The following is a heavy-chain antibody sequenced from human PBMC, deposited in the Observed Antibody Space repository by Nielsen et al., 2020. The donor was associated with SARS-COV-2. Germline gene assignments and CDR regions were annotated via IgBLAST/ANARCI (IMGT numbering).Heavy chain of an antibody. J-gene: IGHJ6*02. D-gene: IGHD5-18*01. CDR3: ARASYSYGYFNYYYAMDV. Sequence: SVNVSCKASGGTFSSYAISWVRQAPGQGLEWMGGIIPIFGTANYAQKFQGRVTITADKSTSTAYMELSSLRSEDTAVYYCARASYSYGYFNYYYAMDVWGQGTTVTVSS. V-gene: IGHV1-69*06. CDR1: GGTFSSYA. CDR2: IIPIFGTA.